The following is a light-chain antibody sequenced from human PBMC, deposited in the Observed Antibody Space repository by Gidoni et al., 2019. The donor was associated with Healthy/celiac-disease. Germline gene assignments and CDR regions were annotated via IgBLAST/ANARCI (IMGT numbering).Light chain of an antibody. J-gene: IGKJ4*01. CDR1: QGIRND. CDR2: AAA. CDR3: LQDYNYSLT. V-gene: IGKV1-6*01. Sequence: IQMTKSPSSLSSSVGDRVTITCRASQGIRNDLGWYQQKPGKTPKLLIYAAASLQSGVPSRFSGSGSGTDFTLTISSRQPEDFATYYCLQDYNYSLTFGGGTKVEIK.